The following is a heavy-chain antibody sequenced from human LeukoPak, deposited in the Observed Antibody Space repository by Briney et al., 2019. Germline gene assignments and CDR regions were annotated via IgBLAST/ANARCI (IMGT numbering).Heavy chain of an antibody. D-gene: IGHD3-10*01. CDR2: INHSGST. J-gene: IGHJ5*02. CDR3: ARESRGKFDP. V-gene: IGHV4-34*01. Sequence: SETLSLTCAVYGGSFSGYYWSWIRQPPGKGLEWIGEINHSGSTNYNPSLKSRVTISVDKSKNQFSLKLSSVTAADTAVYYCARESRGKFDPWGQGTLVTVSS. CDR1: GGSFSGYY.